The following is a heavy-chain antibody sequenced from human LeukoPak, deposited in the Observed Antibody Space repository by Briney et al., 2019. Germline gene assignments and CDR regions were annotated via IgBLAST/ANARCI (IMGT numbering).Heavy chain of an antibody. CDR2: ISSSSSTI. D-gene: IGHD1-7*01. Sequence: PGGSLRLSCAASGFTFSSYAMNWVRQAPGKGLEWVSYISSSSSTIYYADSVKGRFTISRDNAKNSLYLQMNSLRAEDTAVYYCARDNWNYADYYYYYYMDVWSKGTTVTVSS. J-gene: IGHJ6*03. V-gene: IGHV3-48*01. CDR1: GFTFSSYA. CDR3: ARDNWNYADYYYYYYMDV.